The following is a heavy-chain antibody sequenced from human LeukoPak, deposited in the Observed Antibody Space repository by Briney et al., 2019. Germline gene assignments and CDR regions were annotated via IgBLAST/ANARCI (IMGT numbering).Heavy chain of an antibody. J-gene: IGHJ4*02. CDR3: ARLNILEGIFDY. CDR1: GGSISSSSYY. CDR2: IYYSGST. V-gene: IGHV4-39*01. Sequence: SETLSLTRTVSGGSISSSSYYWCWIRQPPGKGLEWIGSIYYSGSTYYNPSLKSRVTISVDTSKNQFSLKLSSVTAADTAVYYCARLNILEGIFDYWGQGTLVTVSS. D-gene: IGHD3-3*01.